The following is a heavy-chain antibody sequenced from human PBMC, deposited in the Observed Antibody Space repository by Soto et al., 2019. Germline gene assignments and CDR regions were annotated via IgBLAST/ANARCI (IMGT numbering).Heavy chain of an antibody. J-gene: IGHJ4*02. CDR2: IYYSGST. CDR3: ARRRDYDPEFFFDY. V-gene: IGHV4-59*08. Sequence: SETLSLTCTVSGGSISSYYWSWIRQPPGKGLEWIGYIYYSGSTNYNPSLKSRVTISVDTSKNQFSLKLSSVTAADTAVYYCARRRDYDPEFFFDYWGQGTLVTVSS. CDR1: GGSISSYY. D-gene: IGHD3-16*01.